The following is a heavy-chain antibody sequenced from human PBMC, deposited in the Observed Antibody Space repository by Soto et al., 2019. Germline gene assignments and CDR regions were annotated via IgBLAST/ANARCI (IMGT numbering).Heavy chain of an antibody. V-gene: IGHV1-3*05. CDR1: GYTFSSNA. CDR2: INPAYGNT. D-gene: IGHD3-22*01. CDR3: ARIVYDSSGYNRYFDY. Sequence: SGAEEKKPGASVRVSCTASGYTFSSNAIHWVRQAPGQRLEWMGWINPAYGNTKYSQKLQGRLTITRDTSASTAYMELSSLKSEDTAVYYCARIVYDSSGYNRYFDYWGQGTLVTVSS. J-gene: IGHJ4*02.